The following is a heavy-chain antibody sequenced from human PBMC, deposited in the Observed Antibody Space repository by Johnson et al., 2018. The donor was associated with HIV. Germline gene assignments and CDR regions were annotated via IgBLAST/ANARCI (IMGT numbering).Heavy chain of an antibody. Sequence: QMLLVESGGGLVKPGGTLRLSCAASGFTFSDYYMSWIRQAPGKGLEWVSYISSSGSTIYYADSVKGRFTISRDNAKNSLYLQMNSLRAEDTAVDYCAKGDKMATITSRYDAFDLWGQGTMVIVSS. CDR3: AKGDKMATITSRYDAFDL. D-gene: IGHD5-24*01. V-gene: IGHV3-11*04. CDR2: ISSSGSTI. J-gene: IGHJ3*01. CDR1: GFTFSDYY.